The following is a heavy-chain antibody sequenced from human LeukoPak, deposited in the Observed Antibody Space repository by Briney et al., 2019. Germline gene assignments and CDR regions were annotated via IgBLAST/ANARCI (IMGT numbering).Heavy chain of an antibody. D-gene: IGHD3-22*01. J-gene: IGHJ4*02. V-gene: IGHV3-33*03. Sequence: GGSLRLSCAASGFTFISYGMHWVRQSPGKGLEWVAVAYDDRDNKYHADSVKGRFTISRDNAKNSLYLQMNSLRAEDTALYYCAKASGGYYYRNCDYWGQGTLVTVSS. CDR2: AYDDRDNK. CDR3: AKASGGYYYRNCDY. CDR1: GFTFISYG.